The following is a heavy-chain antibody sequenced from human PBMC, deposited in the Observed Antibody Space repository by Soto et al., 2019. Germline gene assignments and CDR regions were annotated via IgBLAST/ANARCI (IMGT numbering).Heavy chain of an antibody. J-gene: IGHJ4*02. CDR2: ISGSGADT. V-gene: IGHV3-23*01. CDR3: AKGGLLPRANRWF. CDR1: GFTFRNYP. Sequence: GGSLRLSCAASGFTFRNYPMTWVRQAPGKGLDWVSTISGSGADTYYPNSLKGRVIISRDNSKNTLYLQINSLKAEDTATYYCAKGGLLPRANRWFWGQGTLVTVSS. D-gene: IGHD2-2*01.